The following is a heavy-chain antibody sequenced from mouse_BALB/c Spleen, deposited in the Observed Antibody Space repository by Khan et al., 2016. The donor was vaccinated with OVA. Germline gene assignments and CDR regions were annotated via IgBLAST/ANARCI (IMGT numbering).Heavy chain of an antibody. CDR2: ISYSGGT. Sequence: EVKLEESGPGLVKPSQSLSLTCTVTGYSITSGYAWNWIRQFPENKLEWMGYISYSGGTSYNPSLKSRISITRDTSKNQFFLQLNSVTTEDTATDYCARGNYYGYYFDYWGQGTTLTVSA. D-gene: IGHD1-1*01. CDR1: GYSITSGYA. CDR3: ARGNYYGYYFDY. V-gene: IGHV3-2*02. J-gene: IGHJ2*01.